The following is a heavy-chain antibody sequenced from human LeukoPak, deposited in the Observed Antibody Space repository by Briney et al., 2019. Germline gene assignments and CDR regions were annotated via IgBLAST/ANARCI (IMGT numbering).Heavy chain of an antibody. CDR3: ARGLGKVDY. J-gene: IGHJ4*02. Sequence: ASVKVSCKASGYTFTSYAMNWVRQAPGQGLEWMGWINPNSGGTNYAQKFQGRVTMTTDTSTSTAYMELRSLRSDDTAVYYCARGLGKVDYWGQGTLVTVSS. CDR2: INPNSGGT. D-gene: IGHD4-23*01. V-gene: IGHV1-2*02. CDR1: GYTFTSYA.